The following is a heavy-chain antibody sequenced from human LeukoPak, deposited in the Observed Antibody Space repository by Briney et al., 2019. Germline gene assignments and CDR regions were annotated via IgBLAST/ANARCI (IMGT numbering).Heavy chain of an antibody. V-gene: IGHV1-2*04. CDR3: ARGRGHDYFDY. J-gene: IGHJ4*02. CDR1: GYTFTGYY. D-gene: IGHD3-10*01. Sequence: GTSVKVSCKASGYTFTGYYMHWVRQAPGQGLEWMGWINPNSGGTNYAQKFQGWVTKTRDTSISTAYMELSRLRSDDTAVYYCARGRGHDYFDYWGQGTLVTVSS. CDR2: INPNSGGT.